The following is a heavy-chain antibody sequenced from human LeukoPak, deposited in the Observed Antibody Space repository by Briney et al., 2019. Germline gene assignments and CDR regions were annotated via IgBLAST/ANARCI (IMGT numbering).Heavy chain of an antibody. Sequence: SETLSLTCTVSGGSISSYYWSWIRQPPGKGLEWIGYIYYSGSTNYNPSLKSRVTISVDTSKNQFSLKLSSMTAADTAVYYCARKGYCSSTSCYKVDAFDIWGQGTMVTVSS. CDR2: IYYSGST. CDR3: ARKGYCSSTSCYKVDAFDI. D-gene: IGHD2-2*02. CDR1: GGSISSYY. V-gene: IGHV4-59*01. J-gene: IGHJ3*02.